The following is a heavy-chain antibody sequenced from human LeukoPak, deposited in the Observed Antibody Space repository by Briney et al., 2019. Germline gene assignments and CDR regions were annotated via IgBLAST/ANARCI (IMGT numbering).Heavy chain of an antibody. V-gene: IGHV3-23*01. CDR1: GFTFSSYA. CDR3: AKKWGCCSGTSCLGSYGMDV. D-gene: IGHD2-2*01. J-gene: IGHJ6*02. Sequence: GGSLRLSCAASGFTFSSYAMSWVRQAPGKGLEWVSAISGSGGSTYYADSVKGRFTISRDNSKNTLYLQMNSLRAEDTAVYYCAKKWGCCSGTSCLGSYGMDVWGQGTTVTVSS. CDR2: ISGSGGST.